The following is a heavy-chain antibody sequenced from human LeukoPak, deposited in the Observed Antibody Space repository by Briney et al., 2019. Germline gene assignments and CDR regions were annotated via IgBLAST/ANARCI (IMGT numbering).Heavy chain of an antibody. J-gene: IGHJ4*02. Sequence: GASVKVSCKASGYTFTSYDINWMRQATGQGLEWMGWTNPNSGNTGYAQKFQGRVTMTRNTSISTAYMELSSLRSEDTAVYYCARGRDYDILTGYQYYFDYWGQGALVTVSS. CDR2: TNPNSGNT. V-gene: IGHV1-8*01. D-gene: IGHD3-9*01. CDR1: GYTFTSYD. CDR3: ARGRDYDILTGYQYYFDY.